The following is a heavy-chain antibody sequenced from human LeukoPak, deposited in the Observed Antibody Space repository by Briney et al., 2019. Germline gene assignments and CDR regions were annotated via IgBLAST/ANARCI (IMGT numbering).Heavy chain of an antibody. CDR1: GFTFSSYG. CDR3: ARDCAVAVWTFDY. D-gene: IGHD6-19*01. J-gene: IGHJ4*02. Sequence: PGGSLRLSCAASGFTFSSYGMHWVRQAPGKGLEWVANIKQDGSEKYYVDSVKGRFTISRDNAKNSLYLQMNSLRAEDTAVYYCARDCAVAVWTFDYWGQGTLVTVSS. V-gene: IGHV3-7*01. CDR2: IKQDGSEK.